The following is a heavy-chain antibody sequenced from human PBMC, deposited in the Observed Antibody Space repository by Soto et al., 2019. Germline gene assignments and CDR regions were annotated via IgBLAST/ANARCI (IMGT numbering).Heavy chain of an antibody. Sequence: QVQLKESGPGLVKPSETLSLTCTVSGGSITNYYCSWFRQPPGKGLEWIGYIQYNGYSAYNLSLKRRVTMSRDTSKTQFTLMLESVTATDTAVYYCARHGFGSLHGLVDVWGQGTTVIVSS. CDR2: IQYNGYS. D-gene: IGHD3-10*01. CDR3: ARHGFGSLHGLVDV. V-gene: IGHV4-59*08. J-gene: IGHJ6*02. CDR1: GGSITNYY.